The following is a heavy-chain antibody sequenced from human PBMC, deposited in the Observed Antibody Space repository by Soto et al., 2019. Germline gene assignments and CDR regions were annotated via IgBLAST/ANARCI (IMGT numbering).Heavy chain of an antibody. CDR3: ARVAVDIVATISDAFDI. Sequence: SETLSLTCTVSGGSISSYYWSWIRQPPGKGLEWIGYIYYSGSTNYNPSLKSRVTISVDTSKNQFSLKLSSVTAADTAVYYCARVAVDIVATISDAFDIWGQGTMVTVSS. CDR2: IYYSGST. D-gene: IGHD5-12*01. CDR1: GGSISSYY. V-gene: IGHV4-59*01. J-gene: IGHJ3*02.